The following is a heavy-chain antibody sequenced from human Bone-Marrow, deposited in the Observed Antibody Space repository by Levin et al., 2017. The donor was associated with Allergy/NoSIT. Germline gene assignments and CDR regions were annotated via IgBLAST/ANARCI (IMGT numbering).Heavy chain of an antibody. CDR2: INPNSGGT. J-gene: IGHJ4*02. Sequence: ASVKVSCKASGYTFTGYYMHWVRQAPGQGLEWMGRINPNSGGTNYAQKFQGRVTMTRDTSISTAYMELSRLRSDDTAVYYCARDPPGIVGAGLDYWGQGTLVTVSS. V-gene: IGHV1-2*06. CDR3: ARDPPGIVGAGLDY. CDR1: GYTFTGYY. D-gene: IGHD1-26*01.